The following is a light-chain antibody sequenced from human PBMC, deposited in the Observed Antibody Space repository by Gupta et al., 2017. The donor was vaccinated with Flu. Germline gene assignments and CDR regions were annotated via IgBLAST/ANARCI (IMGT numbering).Light chain of an antibody. CDR2: AAS. CDR1: QGISNY. J-gene: IGKJ1*01. V-gene: IGKV1-27*01. CDR3: QNENSAPPT. Sequence: DIQMTQSPSSLSASVGDRVTITCRASQGISNYLAWYQQKPGKGPKLLIYAASTLQSGVPSRFSGSGSGTDFTLTIISLHPQDVATYYCQNENSAPPTFGQGTKVEIK.